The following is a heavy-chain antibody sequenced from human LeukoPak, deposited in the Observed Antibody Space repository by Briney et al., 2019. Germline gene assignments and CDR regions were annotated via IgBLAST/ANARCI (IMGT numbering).Heavy chain of an antibody. J-gene: IGHJ6*02. Sequence: SETLSLTCAVYGGSFSGYYWSWIRQPPGKGLEWIGEINHSGSTNYNPSLKSRVTISVDTSKNQFSLKLSSVTAADTAVYYCARGPVVPAVIKDYSYGMDVWGQGTTVTVSS. CDR3: ARGPVVPAVIKDYSYGMDV. D-gene: IGHD2-2*02. CDR1: GGSFSGYY. V-gene: IGHV4-34*01. CDR2: INHSGST.